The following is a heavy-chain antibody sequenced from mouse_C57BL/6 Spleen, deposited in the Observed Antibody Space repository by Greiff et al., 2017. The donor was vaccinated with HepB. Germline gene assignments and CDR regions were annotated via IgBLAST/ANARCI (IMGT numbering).Heavy chain of an antibody. CDR2: ISSGSSTI. V-gene: IGHV5-17*01. CDR1: GFTFSDYG. CDR3: ARPYSYGSTYVDY. D-gene: IGHD1-1*01. J-gene: IGHJ2*01. Sequence: EVQLVESGGGLVKPGGSLKLSCAASGFTFSDYGMHWVRQAPEKGLEWVAYISSGSSTIYYADTVKGRFTISRDTAENTRFLQMTSLMSEDTAMYYCARPYSYGSTYVDYWGQGTTLTVSS.